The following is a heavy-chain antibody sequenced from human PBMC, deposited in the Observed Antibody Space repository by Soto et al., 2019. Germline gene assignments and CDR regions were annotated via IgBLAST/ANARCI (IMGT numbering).Heavy chain of an antibody. CDR3: ARVAGVAYCGGDCYHFDY. V-gene: IGHV4-30-2*01. CDR1: GGSISSGGYS. D-gene: IGHD2-21*02. CDR2: IYHSGST. J-gene: IGHJ4*02. Sequence: PSETLSLTCAVSGGSISSGGYSWSWIRQPPGKGLEWIGYIYHSGSTYYNPSLKSRVTISVDRSKNQFSLKLSSVTAADTAVYYCARVAGVAYCGGDCYHFDYWGQGTLVTVSS.